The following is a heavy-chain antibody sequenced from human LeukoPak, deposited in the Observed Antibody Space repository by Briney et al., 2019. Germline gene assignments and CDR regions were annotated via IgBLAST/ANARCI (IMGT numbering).Heavy chain of an antibody. V-gene: IGHV4-34*01. Sequence: SETLSLTCAVYGGSFSGFYRSWIRQPPGKGLEWIGEINHSGSTNYNPSLKSRVTISVDTSKNQFSLKVSSVTAADTAVYYCARHPTSGYYISCYFDYWGQGTLVTVSS. CDR3: ARHPTSGYYISCYFDY. CDR2: INHSGST. J-gene: IGHJ4*02. D-gene: IGHD3-3*01. CDR1: GGSFSGFY.